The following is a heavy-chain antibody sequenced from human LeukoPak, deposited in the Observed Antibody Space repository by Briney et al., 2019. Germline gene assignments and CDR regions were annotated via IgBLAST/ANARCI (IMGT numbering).Heavy chain of an antibody. V-gene: IGHV4-59*03. D-gene: IGHD1-14*01. CDR3: VYGPNQDFFDD. Sequence: SETLSLTCIVSGGLSSGYFWSWIRQPPGKGLEWIGYISYSGSTYYNPSLKSRVTISVDTSKNQFSLELRSVTAADTAVYFCVYGPNQDFFDDWGQGTLVTVSS. CDR2: ISYSGST. CDR1: GGLSSGYF. J-gene: IGHJ4*02.